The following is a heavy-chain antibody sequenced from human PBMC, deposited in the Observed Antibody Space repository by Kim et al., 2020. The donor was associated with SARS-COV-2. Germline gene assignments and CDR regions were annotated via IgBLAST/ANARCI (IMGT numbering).Heavy chain of an antibody. D-gene: IGHD2-2*01. CDR1: GFTFSSYA. J-gene: IGHJ4*02. Sequence: GGSLRLSCAASGFTFSSYAMHWVRQAPGKGLEWVAVISYDGSNKYYADSVKGRFTISRDNSKNTLYLQMNSLRAEDTAVYYCARGGVVPAAMPGYWGQGTLVTVSS. V-gene: IGHV3-30*04. CDR3: ARGGVVPAAMPGY. CDR2: ISYDGSNK.